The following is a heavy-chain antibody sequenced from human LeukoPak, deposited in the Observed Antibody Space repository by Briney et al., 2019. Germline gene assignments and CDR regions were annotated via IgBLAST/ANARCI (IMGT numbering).Heavy chain of an antibody. Sequence: SETLSLTCKVSGYPIGLDYYWVWIRQAPGRGLQWIGGFHRGRIQYNSALKSRVTISVDTSKNQFSLRLSSVTAADTAVYYCARHPPYYYDSSGYYFDPWGQGTLVTVSS. V-gene: IGHV4-38-2*02. D-gene: IGHD3-22*01. CDR2: FHRGRI. J-gene: IGHJ5*02. CDR1: GYPIGLDYY. CDR3: ARHPPYYYDSSGYYFDP.